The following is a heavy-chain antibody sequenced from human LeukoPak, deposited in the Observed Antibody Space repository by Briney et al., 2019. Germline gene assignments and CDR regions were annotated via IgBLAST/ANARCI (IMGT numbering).Heavy chain of an antibody. Sequence: GGSLRLSCAASGFTFSSYWMSWVRQAPGKGLEWVSYITLSSSSRYYADSVKGRFTISRDNAKNSLYLQMNSLRAEDTAVYYCAREPTYSSSWFTSCDYWGQGTLVTVSS. CDR3: AREPTYSSSWFTSCDY. D-gene: IGHD6-13*01. CDR2: ITLSSSSR. V-gene: IGHV3-48*01. J-gene: IGHJ4*02. CDR1: GFTFSSYW.